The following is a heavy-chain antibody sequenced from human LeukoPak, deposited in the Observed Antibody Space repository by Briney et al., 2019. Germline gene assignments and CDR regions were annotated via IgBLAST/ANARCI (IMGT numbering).Heavy chain of an antibody. CDR2: IYYSGST. D-gene: IGHD5-12*01. CDR1: GGSISSYY. J-gene: IGHJ6*02. CDR3: ARTYSGYDSYGMDV. V-gene: IGHV4-59*08. Sequence: PSETLSLTCTVSGGSISSYYWSWIRQPPGKGLEWIGYIYYSGSTNYNPSLKSRVTISVDTSKNQLSLKLSSVTAADTAVYYCARTYSGYDSYGMDVWGQGTTVTVSS.